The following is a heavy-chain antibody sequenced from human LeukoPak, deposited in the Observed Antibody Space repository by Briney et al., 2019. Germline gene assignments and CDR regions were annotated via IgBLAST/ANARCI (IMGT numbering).Heavy chain of an antibody. CDR1: QFTFSSYA. V-gene: IGHV3-23*01. CDR3: AKNILPYSRTLGGGYMGV. J-gene: IGHJ6*03. CDR2: ISGSGGST. D-gene: IGHD6-13*01. Sequence: GGSLRLSCAASQFTFSSYAMSWVRQAPGKGLEWVSAISGSGGSTYYADSVKGRFTISRDNSKNTLYLQMNSLRAEDTAVYYCAKNILPYSRTLGGGYMGVWGKGTTVTVSS.